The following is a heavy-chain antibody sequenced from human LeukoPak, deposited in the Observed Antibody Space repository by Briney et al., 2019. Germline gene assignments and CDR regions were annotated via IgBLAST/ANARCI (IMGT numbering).Heavy chain of an antibody. Sequence: GASVKVSCKASGGTFSSYAISWVRQAPGRGLEWMGGIIPIFGTANYAQKFQGRVTITTDESTSTAYMELSSLRSEDTAVYYCARESRQQLAGWFDPWGQGTLVTVSS. J-gene: IGHJ5*02. CDR2: IIPIFGTA. V-gene: IGHV1-69*05. CDR1: GGTFSSYA. D-gene: IGHD6-13*01. CDR3: ARESRQQLAGWFDP.